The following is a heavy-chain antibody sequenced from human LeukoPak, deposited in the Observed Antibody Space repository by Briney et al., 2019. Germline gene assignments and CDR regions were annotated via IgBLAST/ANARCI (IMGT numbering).Heavy chain of an antibody. CDR3: ARDGCSSTSCQDDY. CDR1: GLTFSSYS. V-gene: IGHV3-21*01. CDR2: ISSSSSYI. J-gene: IGHJ4*02. Sequence: PGGSLRLSCAASGLTFSSYSMNWVRQAPGKGLEWVSSISSSSSYIYYADSVKGRFTISRDNAKNSLYLQMNSLRAEDTAVYYCARDGCSSTSCQDDYWGQGTLVTVSS. D-gene: IGHD2-2*01.